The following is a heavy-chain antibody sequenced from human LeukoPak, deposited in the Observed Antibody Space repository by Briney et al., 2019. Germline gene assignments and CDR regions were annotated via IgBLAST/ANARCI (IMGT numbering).Heavy chain of an antibody. V-gene: IGHV3-23*01. J-gene: IGHJ4*02. CDR2: ISGSGGST. Sequence: RGSLRLSCAASGFTFSSYAMSWVRQAPGKGLEWVSGISGSGGSTYYADSVKGRFTISRDNSKNTLYLQMNSLRAEDTAVYYCAKGLRGVIIYFDYWGQGTLVTVSS. CDR3: AKGLRGVIIYFDY. CDR1: GFTFSSYA. D-gene: IGHD3-10*01.